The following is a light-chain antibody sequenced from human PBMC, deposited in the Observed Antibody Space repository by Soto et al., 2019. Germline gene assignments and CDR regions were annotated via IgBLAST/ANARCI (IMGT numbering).Light chain of an antibody. J-gene: IGLJ3*02. CDR1: NIGDHS. CDR3: QVWDSSSDHWV. V-gene: IGLV3-21*02. CDR2: DDS. Sequence: SYELTQPPSVSVAPGQTARITCGGDNIGDHSVHWYQQQPGQAPVLVVSDDSDRPSGIPERISGSNSGNTATLTISRVEAGDEADYHCQVWDSSSDHWVFGGGTKLTVL.